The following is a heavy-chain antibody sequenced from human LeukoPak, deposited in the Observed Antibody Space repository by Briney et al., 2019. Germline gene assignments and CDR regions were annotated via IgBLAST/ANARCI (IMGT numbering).Heavy chain of an antibody. Sequence: PGGSLRLSCAASGFNVNSNTMAWVRQAPGKGLEWVSAISGSGGSTYYADSVKGRFTISRDKSKNTLYLQMNSLRAEDTAVYYCAKGLAVAGHFDYWGQGTLVTVSS. CDR2: ISGSGGST. CDR1: GFNVNSNT. V-gene: IGHV3-23*01. D-gene: IGHD6-19*01. CDR3: AKGLAVAGHFDY. J-gene: IGHJ4*02.